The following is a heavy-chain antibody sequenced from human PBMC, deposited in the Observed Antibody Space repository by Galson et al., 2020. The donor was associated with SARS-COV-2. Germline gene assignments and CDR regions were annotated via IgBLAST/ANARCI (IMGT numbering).Heavy chain of an antibody. J-gene: IGHJ4*02. CDR3: ARGTKWELPINFDY. Sequence: GESLKISCAASGFTFSSYSVNWVRQAPGKGLEWVSYISSSSSTIYYADSVKGRFTISRDNAKNSLYLQMNSLRDEDTAVYYCARGTKWELPINFDYWGQGTLVTVSS. D-gene: IGHD1-26*01. CDR2: ISSSSSTI. CDR1: GFTFSSYS. V-gene: IGHV3-48*02.